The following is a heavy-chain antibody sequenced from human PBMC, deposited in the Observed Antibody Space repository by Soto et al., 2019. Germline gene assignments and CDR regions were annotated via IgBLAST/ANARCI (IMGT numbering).Heavy chain of an antibody. Sequence: PSETLSLTCVVYGGSFSGYYWSWIRQPPGKGLEWIGEINHSGSTNYNPSLKSRVTISVDTSKNQFSLKLSSVTAADTAVYYCAIADSNYYNYGMDVWGQGTTDPVSS. V-gene: IGHV4-34*01. J-gene: IGHJ6*02. D-gene: IGHD2-21*01. CDR1: GGSFSGYY. CDR3: AIADSNYYNYGMDV. CDR2: INHSGST.